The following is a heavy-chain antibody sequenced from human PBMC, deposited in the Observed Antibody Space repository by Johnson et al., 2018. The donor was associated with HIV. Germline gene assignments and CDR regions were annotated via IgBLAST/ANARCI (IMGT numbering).Heavy chain of an antibody. J-gene: IGHJ3*02. V-gene: IGHV3-30-3*01. CDR2: ISYDGNNK. D-gene: IGHD7-27*01. Sequence: VQLMESGGGVVQPGRSLRLSCAASGFTFSSYAMHWVRQAPGKGLEWVAVISYDGNNKYYADSVKGRFTISRDNSKNTLYLQMNSQRAEDTAVYYCAKDQGYWGDDAFDIWGQGTMVTVSA. CDR1: GFTFSSYA. CDR3: AKDQGYWGDDAFDI.